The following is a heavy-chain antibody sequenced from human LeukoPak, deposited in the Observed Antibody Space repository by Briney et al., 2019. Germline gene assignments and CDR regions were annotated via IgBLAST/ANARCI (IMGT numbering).Heavy chain of an antibody. CDR2: INWNGGSR. CDR1: GFTFDDYA. V-gene: IGHV3-20*04. J-gene: IGHJ5*01. Sequence: PGGSLRLSCVTSGFTFDDYAMSWVRQAPGKGLEWVSSINWNGGSRGYADSVEGRFTISRDNVKNSLYLQMNSLRAEDTALFYCVRARRGRSSEFDSWGQGTLVIVSS. CDR3: VRARRGRSSEFDS. D-gene: IGHD6-6*01.